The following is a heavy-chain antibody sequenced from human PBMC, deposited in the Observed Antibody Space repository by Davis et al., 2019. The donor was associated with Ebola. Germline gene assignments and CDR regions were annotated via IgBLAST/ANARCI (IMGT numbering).Heavy chain of an antibody. CDR3: AKGPFWSGYDYYYYYMDV. CDR2: ISYDGSNK. J-gene: IGHJ6*03. Sequence: GGSLRLSCAASGFTFSSYGMHWVRQAPGKGLEWVAVISYDGSNKYYADSVKGRFTISRDNSKNTLYLQMNSLRAEDTAVYYCAKGPFWSGYDYYYYYMDVWGKGTTVTVSS. CDR1: GFTFSSYG. D-gene: IGHD3-3*01. V-gene: IGHV3-30*18.